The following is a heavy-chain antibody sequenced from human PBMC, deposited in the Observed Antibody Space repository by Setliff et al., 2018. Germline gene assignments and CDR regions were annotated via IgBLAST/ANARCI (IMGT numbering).Heavy chain of an antibody. Sequence: ASVKVSCKASGYTFTNYYIHWVRQAPGQGLEWMGWISAYSGDTIYAQNYQGRVTMTTDTSTGTADMELRNLRSDDTAVYYCARGPLDFVVTPAAAKFDYWGQGTLVTVSS. CDR2: ISAYSGDT. D-gene: IGHD2-2*01. CDR1: GYTFTNYY. J-gene: IGHJ4*02. V-gene: IGHV1-18*04. CDR3: ARGPLDFVVTPAAAKFDY.